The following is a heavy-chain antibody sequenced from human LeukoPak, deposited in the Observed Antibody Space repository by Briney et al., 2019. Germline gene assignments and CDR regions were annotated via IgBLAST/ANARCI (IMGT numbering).Heavy chain of an antibody. D-gene: IGHD3-16*01. CDR1: GGFNTHYY. Sequence: SETLSLTCSVSGGFNTHYYWSWIRQPPGKGLEWSGYIYYSGSTNYNPSLKSRVTISVDTSKNQFSLKLSSVTAADTAVYYCARELVLTFGGVSSLSAFDIWGQGTMVTVSS. V-gene: IGHV4-59*01. CDR3: ARELVLTFGGVSSLSAFDI. CDR2: IYYSGST. J-gene: IGHJ3*02.